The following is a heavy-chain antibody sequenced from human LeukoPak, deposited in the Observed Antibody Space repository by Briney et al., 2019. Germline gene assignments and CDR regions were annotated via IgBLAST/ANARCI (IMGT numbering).Heavy chain of an antibody. CDR1: GGSISSNGYY. J-gene: IGHJ4*02. D-gene: IGHD2-21*01. Sequence: SETLSLTCTVSGGSISSNGYYWVWIRQPPGKGLEWIGSIYYSGSTYYNPSLTSRVTISVDTSKNQFSLKLSSVTAADTAVYYCARLLRWVYYFDSWGQGTLVTVSS. V-gene: IGHV4-39*01. CDR3: ARLLRWVYYFDS. CDR2: IYYSGST.